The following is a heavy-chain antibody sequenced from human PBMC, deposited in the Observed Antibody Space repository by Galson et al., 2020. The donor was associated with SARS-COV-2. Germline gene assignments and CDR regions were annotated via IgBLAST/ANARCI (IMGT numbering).Heavy chain of an antibody. D-gene: IGHD2-2*01. J-gene: IGHJ6*03. Sequence: SVKVSCKASGGTFSSYAISWVRQAPGQGLEWMGGIIPIFGTANYAQKFQGRVTITADESTSTAYMELSSLRSEDTAVYYCARGGWEDIVVVPAAIGTYYYYYMDVWGKGTTVTVSS. CDR1: GGTFSSYA. CDR2: IIPIFGTA. V-gene: IGHV1-69*13. CDR3: ARGGWEDIVVVPAAIGTYYYYYMDV.